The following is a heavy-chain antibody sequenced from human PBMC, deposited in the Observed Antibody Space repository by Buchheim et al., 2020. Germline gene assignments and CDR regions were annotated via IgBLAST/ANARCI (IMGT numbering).Heavy chain of an antibody. CDR3: ARGPRKNGSGWYVNYYYYGMDV. D-gene: IGHD6-19*01. J-gene: IGHJ6*02. V-gene: IGHV4-34*01. Sequence: QVQLQQWGAGLLKPSETLSLTCAVYGGSFSGYYWSWIRQPPGKGLEWIGEINHSGSTNYNPSLKSRVTISVDTSKNQFSLKLSSVTAADTALYYCARGPRKNGSGWYVNYYYYGMDVWGQGTT. CDR1: GGSFSGYY. CDR2: INHSGST.